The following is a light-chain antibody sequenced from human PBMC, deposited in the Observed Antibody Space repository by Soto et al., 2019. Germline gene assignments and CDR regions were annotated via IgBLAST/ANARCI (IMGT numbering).Light chain of an antibody. Sequence: VRQAAPACRSPWRPVTHPPPGTSSDVGGYNYVSWYQQHPGKAPKLMIYEVRKRPSGVPDRFSGSKSGNTASLTVSGLQAEDEADYYCSSYAGSNWWVFGTGTKVTVL. CDR1: SSDVGGYNY. J-gene: IGLJ1*01. CDR2: EVR. V-gene: IGLV2-8*01. CDR3: SSYAGSNWWV.